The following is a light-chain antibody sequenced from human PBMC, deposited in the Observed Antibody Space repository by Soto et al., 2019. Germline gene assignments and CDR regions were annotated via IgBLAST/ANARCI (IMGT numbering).Light chain of an antibody. V-gene: IGLV2-14*01. CDR1: SSDIGVYNY. J-gene: IGLJ3*02. Sequence: QSALTQPASVSGSPGQSITISCTGTSSDIGVYNYVSWYQQHPGKAPKLMIYDVTKRPSGVSIRFSGSKSGNTASLTISGLQAEDEADYYCSSYRGSGIFEVFGGGTKLTVL. CDR2: DVT. CDR3: SSYRGSGIFEV.